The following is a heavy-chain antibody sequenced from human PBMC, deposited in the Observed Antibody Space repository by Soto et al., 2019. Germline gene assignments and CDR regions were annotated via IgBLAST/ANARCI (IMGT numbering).Heavy chain of an antibody. V-gene: IGHV4-30-4*01. CDR1: GGSISSGDYY. J-gene: IGHJ4*02. CDR2: IYYSGST. Sequence: SETLSLTCTVSGGSISSGDYYWSWIRQPPGKGLEWIGYIYYSGSTYYNPSLKSRVTISVDTSKNQFSLKLSSVTAAATAVYYCANLISVTAIFDYWGQGTLVTVSS. D-gene: IGHD2-21*02. CDR3: ANLISVTAIFDY.